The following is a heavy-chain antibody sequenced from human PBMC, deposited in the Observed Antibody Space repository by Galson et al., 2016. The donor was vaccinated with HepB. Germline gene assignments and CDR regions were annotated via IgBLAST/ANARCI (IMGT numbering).Heavy chain of an antibody. Sequence: TLSLTCAVSGGFIASGGYSWSWIRQPPGKGLEWIGYIYYSGSAFYNPSLKSRVTISVDLSENHFSLRLTSVSAEDTAMYYCARVKGSAQDYWGQGTLVIVSS. D-gene: IGHD3-10*01. CDR1: GGFIASGGYS. CDR2: IYYSGSA. V-gene: IGHV4-30-2*01. CDR3: ARVKGSAQDY. J-gene: IGHJ4*02.